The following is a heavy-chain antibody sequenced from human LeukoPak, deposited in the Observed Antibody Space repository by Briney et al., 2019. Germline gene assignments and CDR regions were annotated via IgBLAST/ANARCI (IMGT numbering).Heavy chain of an antibody. CDR1: GFTFSNAR. Sequence: SGGSLRLSCAASGFTFSNARMSWVRQAPGKGLEWIGRIKSKTDGGTTDYGAPVKGRFTISRDDSTDKLYLQFNSLKTEDTAIYYCTTDPRNGYYFDYWGQGTLVTVSS. D-gene: IGHD1-1*01. CDR3: TTDPRNGYYFDY. J-gene: IGHJ4*02. V-gene: IGHV3-15*01. CDR2: IKSKTDGGTT.